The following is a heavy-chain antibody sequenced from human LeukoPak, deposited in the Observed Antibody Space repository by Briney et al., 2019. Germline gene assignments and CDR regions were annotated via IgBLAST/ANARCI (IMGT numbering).Heavy chain of an antibody. V-gene: IGHV4-38-2*02. CDR2: IKDRRGR. D-gene: IGHD2-15*01. J-gene: IGHJ4*02. CDR3: ARLVGATSIDY. CDR1: GSTISSDCY. Sequence: SETLSLTCTVSGSTISSDCYCCCVQPPPRKGLEWIGSIKDRRGRNYTPSVKSRVTISVDKSKNQFYLQLSPQTAGDTAVYYCARLVGATSIDYWGQGILVTVSS.